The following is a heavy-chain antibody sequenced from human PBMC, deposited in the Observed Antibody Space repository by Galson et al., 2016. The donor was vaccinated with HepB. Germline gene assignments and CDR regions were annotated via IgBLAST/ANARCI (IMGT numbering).Heavy chain of an antibody. Sequence: SVKVSCKASGYTFTNYGFNWVRQAPGQGLEWMGWIGSYNGNTESAQNLQDRVTMTRDTSTSTVYMDLSSLRSEDTAIYYCARALKGAGMITWGQGTLVAVSS. CDR1: GYTFTNYG. D-gene: IGHD3-16*01. J-gene: IGHJ5*02. CDR2: IGSYNGNT. CDR3: ARALKGAGMIT. V-gene: IGHV1-18*01.